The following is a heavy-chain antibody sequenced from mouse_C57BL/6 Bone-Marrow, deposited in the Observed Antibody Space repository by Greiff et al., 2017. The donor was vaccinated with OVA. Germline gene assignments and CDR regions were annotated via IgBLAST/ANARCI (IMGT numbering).Heavy chain of an antibody. J-gene: IGHJ3*01. CDR2: IWSGGST. CDR1: GFSLTSYG. V-gene: IGHV2-2*01. Sequence: QVQLKQSGPGLVQPSQSLSITCTVSGFSLTSYGVHWVRQSPGKGLEWLGVIWSGGSTDYNAAFISRLSISKDNSKSQVFFKMNSLQADDTAIYYCASPGSFAYWGQGTLVTVSA. CDR3: ASPGSFAY. D-gene: IGHD4-1*01.